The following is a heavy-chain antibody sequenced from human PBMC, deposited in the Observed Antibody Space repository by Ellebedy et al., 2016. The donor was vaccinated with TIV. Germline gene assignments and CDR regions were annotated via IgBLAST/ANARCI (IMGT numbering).Heavy chain of an antibody. V-gene: IGHV3-7*03. CDR1: GFTFSSYW. CDR3: ARGWLQPYFDY. Sequence: GESLKISXAASGFTFSSYWMSWVRQAPGKGLEGVANIKQDGSEKYYVDSVKGRFTISRDNAKNSLYLQMNSLRAEDTAVYYCARGWLQPYFDYWGQGTLVTVSS. D-gene: IGHD5-24*01. CDR2: IKQDGSEK. J-gene: IGHJ4*02.